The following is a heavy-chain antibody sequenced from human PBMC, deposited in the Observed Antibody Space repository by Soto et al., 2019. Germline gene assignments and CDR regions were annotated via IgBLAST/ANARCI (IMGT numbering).Heavy chain of an antibody. D-gene: IGHD6-6*01. V-gene: IGHV4-39*01. Sequence: KQSPTLSLTCTVSGGSISSSSYYWGWIRQPPGKGLEWIGSIDYSGSTYYNPYLKSRVTISVDTSRNQFSLKLSSVTAADTAVYYCASVSIAAQHYYYGMDVWGQGTTGTVSS. CDR3: ASVSIAAQHYYYGMDV. CDR1: GGSISSSSYY. CDR2: IDYSGST. J-gene: IGHJ6*02.